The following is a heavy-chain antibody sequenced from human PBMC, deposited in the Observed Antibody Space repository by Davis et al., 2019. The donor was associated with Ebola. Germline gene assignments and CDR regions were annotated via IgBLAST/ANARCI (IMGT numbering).Heavy chain of an antibody. Sequence: SETLSLTFTVSGGSISNYYWSWIRQLPGKGLEWIGYMYYSGNTNYHPSLESRVTISVDTSKNQFSLNLRSVTAADMAAYYCARDAVVSRGELDFWGQGTLITVSS. CDR2: MYYSGNT. CDR1: GGSISNYY. V-gene: IGHV4-59*01. J-gene: IGHJ4*02. CDR3: ARDAVVSRGELDF. D-gene: IGHD2-21*01.